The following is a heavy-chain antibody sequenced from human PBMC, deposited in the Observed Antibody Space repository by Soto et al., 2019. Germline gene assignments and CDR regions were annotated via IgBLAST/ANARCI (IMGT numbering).Heavy chain of an antibody. CDR1: GGSFSGYY. D-gene: IGHD6-19*01. V-gene: IGHV4-34*01. Sequence: QVQLQQWGAGLLKPSETLSLTCAVYGGSFSGYYWSWIRQPPGKGLEWIGEINHSGSTNYNPSLKSRVTISVDTSKNQFSLKLSSVTAADTDVYYCASTPYYYSSCWYSRRGPVLDYWGQGTLVTVSS. CDR2: INHSGST. CDR3: ASTPYYYSSCWYSRRGPVLDY. J-gene: IGHJ4*02.